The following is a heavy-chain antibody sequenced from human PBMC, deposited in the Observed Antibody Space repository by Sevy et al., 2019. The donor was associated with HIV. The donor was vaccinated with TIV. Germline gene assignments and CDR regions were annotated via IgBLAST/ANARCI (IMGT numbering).Heavy chain of an antibody. CDR2: ISYDGSNK. CDR1: GFTFSSYG. V-gene: IGHV3-30*18. CDR3: AKDRLPTGDRGGDAFDY. J-gene: IGHJ4*02. D-gene: IGHD3-10*01. Sequence: GGSLRLSCAASGFTFSSYGMHWVRQAPGKGLEWVAVISYDGSNKYYADSVKGRFTISRDNSKNTLYLQMNSLRAEDTAAYYCAKDRLPTGDRGGDAFDYWGQGTLVTVSS.